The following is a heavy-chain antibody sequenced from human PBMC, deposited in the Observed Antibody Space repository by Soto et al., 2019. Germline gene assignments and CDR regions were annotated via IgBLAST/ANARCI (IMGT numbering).Heavy chain of an antibody. V-gene: IGHV3-7*05. Sequence: EVQLVESEGGLVQPGGSLRLSCAASGFTLSSYWMTWVRQAPGKGLEWVANIKQDGSEKNYVDSVKGRFTISRDNAQNSLYLQMNSLRAEDTAVYYCARYSTSSGWLDPWGQGTLVTVSS. D-gene: IGHD6-6*01. CDR3: ARYSTSSGWLDP. CDR2: IKQDGSEK. J-gene: IGHJ5*02. CDR1: GFTLSSYW.